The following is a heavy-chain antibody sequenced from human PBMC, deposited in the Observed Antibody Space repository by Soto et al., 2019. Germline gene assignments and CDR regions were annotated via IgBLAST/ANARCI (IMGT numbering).Heavy chain of an antibody. CDR1: GGSFRGFY. J-gene: IGHJ4*02. CDR2: INHVGIT. V-gene: IGHV4-34*01. D-gene: IGHD3-3*01. Sequence: QVQLQQWGAGLLKPSETLSLTCAVSGGSFRGFYWTWIRQSPGKGLEWLGDINHVGITNYNPSLXXRVSXXVXXXXXXXXLKLSSVTAADTAVYYCARAHDFWGGRQQPIDSWGQGTLVTVSS. CDR3: ARAHDFWGGRQQPIDS.